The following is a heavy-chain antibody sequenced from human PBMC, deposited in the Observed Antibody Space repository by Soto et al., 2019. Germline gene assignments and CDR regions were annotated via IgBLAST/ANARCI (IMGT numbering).Heavy chain of an antibody. D-gene: IGHD2-8*01. CDR3: AKSHVFHYYYYNMDV. CDR1: GFTFRDYA. V-gene: IGHV3-23*01. Sequence: VGSLRLSCAASGFTFRDYAMSWVRQAPGKGLEWVSVISVSGGSTYYADSVKGRFTISRDNSKNTLYLQMNTLRAEDTAVYYCAKSHVFHYYYYNMDVWGQGTTVPVSS. CDR2: ISVSGGST. J-gene: IGHJ6*02.